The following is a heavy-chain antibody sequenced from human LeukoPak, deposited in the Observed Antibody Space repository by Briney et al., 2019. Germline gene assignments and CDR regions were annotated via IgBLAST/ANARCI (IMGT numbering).Heavy chain of an antibody. D-gene: IGHD6-13*01. CDR2: IYYSGTT. J-gene: IGHJ4*02. V-gene: IGHV4-59*11. Sequence: SETLSLTCTVSGDSISGHYWSWIWQPPGKELEWMGYIYYSGTTNYNPSLKSRVTTSVDTSKNQFSLKLSSVTAADTAVYYCARGGASSKFLEYWGQGTLVTVSS. CDR1: GDSISGHY. CDR3: ARGGASSKFLEY.